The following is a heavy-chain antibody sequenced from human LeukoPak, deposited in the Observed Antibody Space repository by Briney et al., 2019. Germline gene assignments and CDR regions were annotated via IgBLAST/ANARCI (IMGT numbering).Heavy chain of an antibody. CDR1: GFTFSSYS. D-gene: IGHD3-16*01. CDR2: ISSTSSAI. Sequence: GGSLRLSCAASGFTFSSYSMNWVRQAPGKGLEWLSYISSTSSAIYYADSLKGRFTISRDNAKNSLYLQMDSLRAEDTAVYYCARVIGSYGDSAYWGQGTLVAVSS. CDR3: ARVIGSYGDSAY. J-gene: IGHJ4*02. V-gene: IGHV3-48*04.